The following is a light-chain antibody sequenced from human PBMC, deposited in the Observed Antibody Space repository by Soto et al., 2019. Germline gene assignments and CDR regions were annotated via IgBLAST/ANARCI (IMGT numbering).Light chain of an antibody. Sequence: QSALTQPASVSGSPGPSITISCTGTSGEVGGYTYVSWYQQHRGKAHKLMIYDVSNRPPGVFNRFSGSKSDNTASLTISGLPAEYEADYYCSSYASLSTYVFGTGTTVTAL. J-gene: IGLJ1*01. CDR3: SSYASLSTYV. CDR1: SGEVGGYTY. CDR2: DVS. V-gene: IGLV2-14*01.